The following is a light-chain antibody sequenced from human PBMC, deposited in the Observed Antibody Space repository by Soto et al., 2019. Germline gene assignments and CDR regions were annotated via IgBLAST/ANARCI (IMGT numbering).Light chain of an antibody. Sequence: QSVLTQPASVSGSPGQSITISCTGTSSVVGGYDYVSWYQLHPGKAPKLMVFEVSNRPSGVSYRFSGSKSGNTAPLTISGLQAEDEADYFCSSYSISTAYLFGTGTKVTVL. CDR1: SSVVGGYDY. V-gene: IGLV2-14*01. CDR2: EVS. J-gene: IGLJ1*01. CDR3: SSYSISTAYL.